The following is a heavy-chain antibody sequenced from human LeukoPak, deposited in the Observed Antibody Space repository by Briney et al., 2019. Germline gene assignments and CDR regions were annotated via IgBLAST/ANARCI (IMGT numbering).Heavy chain of an antibody. CDR1: GGSFSGYY. D-gene: IGHD6-6*01. CDR3: ARDGPYSSSGHFDY. V-gene: IGHV4-34*01. Sequence: SETLSLTCAVYGGSFSGYYWSWIRQPPGKGLEWIGEINHSGSTNYNPSLKSRVTISVGTSKNQFSLKLSSVTAADTAVYYCARDGPYSSSGHFDYWGQGTLVTVSS. CDR2: INHSGST. J-gene: IGHJ4*02.